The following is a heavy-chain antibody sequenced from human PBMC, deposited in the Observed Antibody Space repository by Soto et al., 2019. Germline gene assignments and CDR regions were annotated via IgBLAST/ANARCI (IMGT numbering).Heavy chain of an antibody. J-gene: IGHJ6*04. CDR1: AGSITTDY. CDR2: ISSSGIP. Sequence: SETLSLTCNVSAGSITTDYWSWIRQAPGRGLQWIGYISSSGIPVYTPSLKSRLSISVDPSKNHFSLALTSVTAADTATYYCARLFILGAPGSYYTVLDVCGKGTTV. D-gene: IGHD3-3*02. V-gene: IGHV4-59*01. CDR3: ARLFILGAPGSYYTVLDV.